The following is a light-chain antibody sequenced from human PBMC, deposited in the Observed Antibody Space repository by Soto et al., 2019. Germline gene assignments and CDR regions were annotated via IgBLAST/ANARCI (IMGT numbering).Light chain of an antibody. J-gene: IGKJ3*01. CDR3: QQRSNWPPLT. V-gene: IGKV3-11*01. Sequence: EIVLTQSPATLSLSPGERATLSCRASQSVGSYLAWYQQKPGQAPRLLIYDASNRATGIPARVSGSGSGTDFTLTISSGEPEDFAVYYCQQRSNWPPLTFGPGTKVYIK. CDR2: DAS. CDR1: QSVGSY.